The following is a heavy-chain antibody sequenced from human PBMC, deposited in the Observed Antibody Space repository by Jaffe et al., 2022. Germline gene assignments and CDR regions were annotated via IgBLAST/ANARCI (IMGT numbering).Heavy chain of an antibody. D-gene: IGHD6-13*01. CDR2: TSGSGGST. J-gene: IGHJ4*02. V-gene: IGHV3-23*01. Sequence: EVQLLESGGGLVQPGGSLRLSCAASGFTFSSYAMSWVRQAPGKGLEWVSGTSGSGGSTYYADSVKGRFTISRDNSKNTLYLQMNSLRAEDTAVYYCAKDRYSSSWARHFDYWGQGTLVTVSS. CDR3: AKDRYSSSWARHFDY. CDR1: GFTFSSYA.